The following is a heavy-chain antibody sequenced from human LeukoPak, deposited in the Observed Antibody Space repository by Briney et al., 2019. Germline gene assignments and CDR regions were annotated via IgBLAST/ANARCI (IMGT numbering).Heavy chain of an antibody. V-gene: IGHV1-2*02. CDR1: GYTFTGYY. Sequence: ASVKVSCKASGYTFTGYYIHWVRRAPGQGLEWVGWINPNSGDTHHAQNFQGRVTMTRDTSISTASMDLSRLRSDDTAVYYCARAPKNDAYDIWGRGTMVTVSS. CDR2: INPNSGDT. J-gene: IGHJ3*02. CDR3: ARAPKNDAYDI.